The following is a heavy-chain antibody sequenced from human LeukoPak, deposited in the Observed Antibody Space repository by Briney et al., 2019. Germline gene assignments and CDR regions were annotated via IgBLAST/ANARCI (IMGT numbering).Heavy chain of an antibody. CDR1: GFTFSSYA. V-gene: IGHV3-23*01. CDR2: ISGSGGST. Sequence: GGSLRLSCAASGFTFSSYAMSWVRQAPGKGLEWVSAISGSGGSTYYADSVKGRFTISRDNSKNTLYLQMNSLRAEDTAVYYCAKDRITMIVVDHLYFDYWGQGTLVTVSS. D-gene: IGHD3-22*01. CDR3: AKDRITMIVVDHLYFDY. J-gene: IGHJ4*02.